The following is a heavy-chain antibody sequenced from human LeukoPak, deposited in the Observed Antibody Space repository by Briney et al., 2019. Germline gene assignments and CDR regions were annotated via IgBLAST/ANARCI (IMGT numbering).Heavy chain of an antibody. CDR1: GYTFTSHW. Sequence: GESLKISCKGSGYTFTSHWIGWVRQMPGKGREWMGILYPGDSETRCSPSFQGQVTISADKSISTAYLQWGSLKASDTAIYYCARKSIIGAGENFDYWGQGTLVTVSS. J-gene: IGHJ4*02. CDR3: ARKSIIGAGENFDY. CDR2: LYPGDSET. D-gene: IGHD6-13*01. V-gene: IGHV5-51*01.